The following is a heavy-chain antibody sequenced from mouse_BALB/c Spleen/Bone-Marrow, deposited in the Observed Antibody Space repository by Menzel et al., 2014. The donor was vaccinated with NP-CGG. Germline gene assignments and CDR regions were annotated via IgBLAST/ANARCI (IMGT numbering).Heavy chain of an antibody. J-gene: IGHJ4*01. CDR1: GFTFSSYT. Sequence: EVKVEESGGGLVKPGGSLKPSCAASGFTFSSYTMSWVRQTPEKRLEWVATISTGGSYTDYPDSVKGRFTISRDNAKNTLYLQMSSLKSEDTAMYYCTRDQRYGNYIYAMDYWGQGTSVTVSS. V-gene: IGHV5-6-4*01. CDR2: ISTGGSYT. D-gene: IGHD2-10*02. CDR3: TRDQRYGNYIYAMDY.